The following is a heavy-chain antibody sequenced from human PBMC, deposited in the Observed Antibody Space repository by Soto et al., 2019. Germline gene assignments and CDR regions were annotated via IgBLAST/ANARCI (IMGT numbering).Heavy chain of an antibody. Sequence: ASVKVSCKASGGTFSSYTISWVRQAPGQGLEWMGRIIPILGIANYAQKFQGRVTITADKSTSTAYMELSSLRSEDTAVYYCACGCLDSNGYAPVLDYGLDVWGQGTTVTVSS. D-gene: IGHD5-18*01. CDR3: ACGCLDSNGYAPVLDYGLDV. CDR1: GGTFSSYT. CDR2: IIPILGIA. V-gene: IGHV1-69*02. J-gene: IGHJ6*02.